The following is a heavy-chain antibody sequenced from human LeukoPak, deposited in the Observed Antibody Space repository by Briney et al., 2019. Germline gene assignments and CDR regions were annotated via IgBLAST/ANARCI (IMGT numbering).Heavy chain of an antibody. CDR3: ARAISTVAGGGTFDY. J-gene: IGHJ4*02. D-gene: IGHD6-19*01. Sequence: PSETLSLTCTVSGYSISSGYYWGWIRQPPGKGLEWIGIIYHSGSTYYNPSLKSRVTISVDTSKNQFSLKLSSVTAADTAVYYCARAISTVAGGGTFDYWGQGTLVSVSS. CDR1: GYSISSGYY. CDR2: IYHSGST. V-gene: IGHV4-38-2*02.